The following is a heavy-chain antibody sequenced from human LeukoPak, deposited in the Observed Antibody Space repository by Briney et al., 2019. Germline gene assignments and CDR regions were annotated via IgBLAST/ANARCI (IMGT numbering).Heavy chain of an antibody. CDR3: ARGRGGYSSGWYNAY. CDR1: GGSFSGYY. J-gene: IGHJ4*02. V-gene: IGHV4-34*01. D-gene: IGHD6-19*01. CDR2: INHSGST. Sequence: ASETLSLTCAVYGGSFSGYYWSWIRQPPGKGLEWIGEINHSGSTNYNPSLKSRVTISVDTSKNQFSLKLSSVTAADTAVYYCARGRGGYSSGWYNAYWGQGTLVTVSS.